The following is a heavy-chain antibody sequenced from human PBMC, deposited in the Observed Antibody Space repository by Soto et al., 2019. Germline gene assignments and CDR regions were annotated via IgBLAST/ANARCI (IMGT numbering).Heavy chain of an antibody. CDR2: ISGHNGKT. Sequence: QIQLEQCGAEVTKPGASVKVSCKASGYTFPSYGMTWVRQAPGKGLEWMGWISGHNGKTKYEQEFQHRATMTTDDSSTTSYMELWGLRSDDTAVYYCARYYSTWPGNYWGQGTVVTASA. V-gene: IGHV1-18*04. CDR3: ARYYSTWPGNY. CDR1: GYTFPSYG. J-gene: IGHJ4*02. D-gene: IGHD2-2*01.